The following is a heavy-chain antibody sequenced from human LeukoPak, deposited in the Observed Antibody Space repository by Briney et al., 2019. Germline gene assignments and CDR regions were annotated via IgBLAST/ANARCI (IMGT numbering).Heavy chain of an antibody. J-gene: IGHJ6*03. Sequence: ASVKVSCKASGYTFINNWMHWVRQAPGQGLEWIGLINPTGTGTLYAQKFQGRVTMTRDMSTSTDYMELSSLRSEDAAVYYCAEDSVAPYYYYMDVWGKGTTVTISS. CDR2: INPTGTGT. V-gene: IGHV1-46*01. CDR3: AEDSVAPYYYYMDV. CDR1: GYTFINNW.